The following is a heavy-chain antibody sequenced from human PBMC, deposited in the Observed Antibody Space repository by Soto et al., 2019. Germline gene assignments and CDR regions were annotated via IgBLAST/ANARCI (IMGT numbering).Heavy chain of an antibody. J-gene: IGHJ4*02. CDR1: GFTFGNFA. V-gene: IGHV3-23*01. Sequence: EVQLLESGGGLVQPGGSLTLSCAASGFTFGNFAMQWVRQAPGKGLEWVSVIGNGGDGIHYADSVEGRFTVSRDNSRNTGSLQRNSLTLEDTATYYGETSGQHRIDAWGQGTLVTVSA. CDR2: IGNGGDGI. D-gene: IGHD2-21*01. CDR3: ETSGQHRIDA.